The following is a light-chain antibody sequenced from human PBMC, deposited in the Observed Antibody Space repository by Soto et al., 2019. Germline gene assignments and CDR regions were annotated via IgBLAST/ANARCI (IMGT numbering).Light chain of an antibody. V-gene: IGKV3-15*01. CDR3: QQYNNWPPAFT. CDR2: GAS. CDR1: ESVSTN. J-gene: IGKJ3*01. Sequence: EMMMMQSPATLSVSPGERVTLSCRASESVSTNVAWYQQKAGQAPRLLIYGASTRATDIPARFSGSGSGTEFTLTISSLQAEDSAVYFCQQYNNWPPAFTFGPGTKVNIK.